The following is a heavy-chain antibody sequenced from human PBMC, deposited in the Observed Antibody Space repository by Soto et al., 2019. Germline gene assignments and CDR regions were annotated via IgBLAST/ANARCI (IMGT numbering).Heavy chain of an antibody. J-gene: IGHJ6*02. D-gene: IGHD1-26*01. CDR3: ARGWENYYYYGMDV. CDR1: GGSISSSSYY. Sequence: PSETLSLTCTVSGGSISSSSYYWGWIRQPPGKGLEWIGSIYYSGSTYYNPSLKNRVTISVDTSKNQFSLKLSSVTAADTAVYYCARGWENYYYYGMDVWGQGTTVTVSS. CDR2: IYYSGST. V-gene: IGHV4-39*01.